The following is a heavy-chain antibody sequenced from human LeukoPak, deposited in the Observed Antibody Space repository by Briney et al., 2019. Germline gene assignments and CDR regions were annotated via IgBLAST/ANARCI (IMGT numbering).Heavy chain of an antibody. Sequence: SETLSLTCAVYGGSFSGYYWSWIRQPPGKGLEWIGEINHSGSTNYNPSLKSRVTVSVDTSKNQFSLKLSSVTAADTAVYYCARQILHYGSGSSPDWFDPWGQGTLVTVSS. D-gene: IGHD3-10*01. J-gene: IGHJ5*02. CDR2: INHSGST. CDR3: ARQILHYGSGSSPDWFDP. V-gene: IGHV4-34*01. CDR1: GGSFSGYY.